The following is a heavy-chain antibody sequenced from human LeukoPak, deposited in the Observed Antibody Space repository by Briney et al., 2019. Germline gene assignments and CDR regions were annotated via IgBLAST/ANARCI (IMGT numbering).Heavy chain of an antibody. D-gene: IGHD3-3*01. CDR1: GFTFSSYA. J-gene: IGHJ4*02. CDR2: ISYDGSNK. CDR3: AGLRFLVGVDY. V-gene: IGHV3-30-3*01. Sequence: GGSLRLSCAASGFTFSSYAMHWVRQAPGKGLEWVAVISYDGSNKYYADSVKGRFTISRDNSKNTLYLQMNSLGAEDTAVYYCAGLRFLVGVDYWGQGTLVTVSS.